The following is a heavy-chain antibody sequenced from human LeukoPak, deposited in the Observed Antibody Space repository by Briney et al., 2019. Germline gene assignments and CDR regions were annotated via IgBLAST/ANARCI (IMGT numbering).Heavy chain of an antibody. Sequence: PGGSLRLSCAASGFTFSSYSMNWVRQAPGKGLEWVSYISSSSSTIYYADSVKGRFTISRDNAKNSLYLQMNSLRAEDTAVYYCARGISRMGFDPWGQGTLVTVSS. V-gene: IGHV3-48*01. CDR1: GFTFSSYS. J-gene: IGHJ5*02. D-gene: IGHD3-3*02. CDR3: ARGISRMGFDP. CDR2: ISSSSSTI.